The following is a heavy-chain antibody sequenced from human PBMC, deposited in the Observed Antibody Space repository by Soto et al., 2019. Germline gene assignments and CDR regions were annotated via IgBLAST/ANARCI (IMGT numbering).Heavy chain of an antibody. J-gene: IGHJ6*02. D-gene: IGHD6-6*01. Sequence: EVQLVESGGGLVQPGGSLRLSCAASGFTFSSYSMNWVRQAPGKGLEWVSYISSSSSTIYYADSVKGRFTISRDNAKNPLYLQMNSLRDEDTAVYYCASRSSSSGDYYYGMDVWGQGTTVTVSS. CDR3: ASRSSSSGDYYYGMDV. V-gene: IGHV3-48*02. CDR1: GFTFSSYS. CDR2: ISSSSSTI.